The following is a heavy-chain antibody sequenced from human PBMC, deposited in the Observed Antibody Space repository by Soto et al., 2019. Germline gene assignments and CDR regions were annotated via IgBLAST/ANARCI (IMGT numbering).Heavy chain of an antibody. CDR2: IFYRGET. V-gene: IGHV4-38-2*01. CDR3: ARGSNSNFEGPIV. D-gene: IGHD4-4*01. J-gene: IGHJ4*02. Sequence: SETLSLTCAVSVYSISGGYYWGWIRQPPGKGLEWIGYIFYRGETKYNPSHSLWSRVTISTDTSKNQVSLALTSVTAADTAVYYCARGSNSNFEGPIVWGQGTLVTVSS. CDR1: VYSISGGYY.